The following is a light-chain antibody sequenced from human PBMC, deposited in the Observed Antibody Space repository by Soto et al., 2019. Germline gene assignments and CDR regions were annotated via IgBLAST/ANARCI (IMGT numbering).Light chain of an antibody. J-gene: IGKJ5*01. Sequence: EIVLTQSPATLSLSPGERATLSCRASQSVSSYLAWYQQKPGQAPRLLIYDASSRATDIPARFSGSGSGTDFSLTISILEPENFAVYYCQQRSNWAFGQGTRLEIK. CDR2: DAS. CDR3: QQRSNWA. V-gene: IGKV3-11*01. CDR1: QSVSSY.